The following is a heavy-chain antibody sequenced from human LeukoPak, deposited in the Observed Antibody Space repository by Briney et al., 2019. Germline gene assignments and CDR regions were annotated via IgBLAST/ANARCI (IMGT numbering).Heavy chain of an antibody. J-gene: IGHJ1*01. CDR3: ARSGIVGAIGYFQH. CDR2: INPNSGGA. V-gene: IGHV1-2*02. D-gene: IGHD1-26*01. Sequence: GASVKVSCKASGYTFTGYYMHWVRQAPGQGLEWMGWINPNSGGANYAQKFQGRVTMTRDTSISTAYMELSRLRYDDTAVYYCARSGIVGAIGYFQHWGQGTLVTVSS. CDR1: GYTFTGYY.